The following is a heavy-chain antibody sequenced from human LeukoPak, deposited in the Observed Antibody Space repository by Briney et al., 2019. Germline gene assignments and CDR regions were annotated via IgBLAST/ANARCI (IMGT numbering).Heavy chain of an antibody. CDR2: INHSGST. Sequence: PSETLSLTCAVYGGSFSAYHWSWIRQPPGKGLEWIGEINHSGSTNYNPSLKSRVTISVDTSKNQFSLKLSSVTAADTAVYYCASTQIVGGSLSNNWGQGTLVTVSS. J-gene: IGHJ4*02. CDR3: ASTQIVGGSLSNN. V-gene: IGHV4-34*01. CDR1: GGSFSAYH. D-gene: IGHD1-26*01.